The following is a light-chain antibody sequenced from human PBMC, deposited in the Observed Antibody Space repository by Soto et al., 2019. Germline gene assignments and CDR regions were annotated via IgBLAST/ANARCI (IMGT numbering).Light chain of an antibody. CDR1: QSVSSSY. J-gene: IGKJ4*01. V-gene: IGKV3-20*01. Sequence: EIVLTQSPGTLSLSPGERATLSCRASQSVSSSYLAWYQQKPGQAPSLLIYGASSRATGIPDRFSGSGSGTDFTLTISRLEPEDFAVYYCHQYGSSPLTFGGGTKVESK. CDR2: GAS. CDR3: HQYGSSPLT.